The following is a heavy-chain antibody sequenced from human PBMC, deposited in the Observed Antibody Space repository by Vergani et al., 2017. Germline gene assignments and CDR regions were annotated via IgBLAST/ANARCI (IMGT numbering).Heavy chain of an antibody. J-gene: IGHJ4*02. CDR3: AASEGHGY. V-gene: IGHV3-7*03. Sequence: VQLVESGGGLVQPGGSLRLSCAASGFTFSIYWLSWVRQAPGKGLEWVANIKQDGSEKYYVDSVKGRFTISRDNAKNSLYLQMNSLRAEDTAVYYCAASEGHGYWGQGTLVTVSS. CDR2: IKQDGSEK. CDR1: GFTFSIYW.